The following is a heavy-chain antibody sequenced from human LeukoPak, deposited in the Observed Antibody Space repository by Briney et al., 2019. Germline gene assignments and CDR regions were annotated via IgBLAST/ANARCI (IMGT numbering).Heavy chain of an antibody. Sequence: SETLSLTCAVYGGSFSGYYWSWIRQPAGKGLEWIGRIYTSGSTNYNPSLKSRVTMSVDTSKNQFSLKLSSVTAADTAVYYCARGSDYYYGMDVWGQGTTVTVSS. V-gene: IGHV4-59*10. CDR3: ARGSDYYYGMDV. J-gene: IGHJ6*02. CDR1: GGSFSGYY. CDR2: IYTSGST.